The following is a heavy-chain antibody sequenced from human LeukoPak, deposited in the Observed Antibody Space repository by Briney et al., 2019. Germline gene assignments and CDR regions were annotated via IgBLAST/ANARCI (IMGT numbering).Heavy chain of an antibody. CDR1: GGSISSYY. CDR2: IYYSGST. CDR3: ARRLAARPPFSWFDP. D-gene: IGHD6-6*01. Sequence: SETLSLTCTVSGGSISSYYWSWIRQPPGKGLEWIGYIYYSGSTNYNPSLKSRVTISVDTSKNQFSLKLSSVTAADTAVYYCARRLAARPPFSWFDPWGQGTLVTVSS. V-gene: IGHV4-59*08. J-gene: IGHJ5*02.